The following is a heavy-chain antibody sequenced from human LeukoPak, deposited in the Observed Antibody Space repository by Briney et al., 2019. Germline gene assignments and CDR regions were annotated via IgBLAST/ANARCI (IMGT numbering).Heavy chain of an antibody. CDR1: GFTVSSNY. V-gene: IGHV3-66*01. D-gene: IGHD2-15*01. CDR3: ARDGLGGAFDI. J-gene: IGHJ3*02. CDR2: IYCGGST. Sequence: QAGGSLRHACAAPGFTVSSNYISTVRQAPGKGLEWVSVIYCGGSTYYADSVKGRFTISRDNSKNTLYLQMNSLRAEDTAVYYCARDGLGGAFDIWGQGTMVTVSS.